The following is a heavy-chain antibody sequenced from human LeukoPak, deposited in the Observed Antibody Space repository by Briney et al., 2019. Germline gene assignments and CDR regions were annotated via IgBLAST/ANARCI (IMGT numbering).Heavy chain of an antibody. CDR3: ARGSWKFDP. D-gene: IGHD1-1*01. V-gene: IGHV4-59*01. Sequence: SETLSLTCTVSGGSISNYYWSWIRQPPGKGLEWIGYIYYTENTNYNPFLKSRVTISLDTSKNHFSLKLSSVTAADTAVYYCARGSWKFDPWGQGTLVTVSS. CDR1: GGSISNYY. J-gene: IGHJ5*02. CDR2: IYYTENT.